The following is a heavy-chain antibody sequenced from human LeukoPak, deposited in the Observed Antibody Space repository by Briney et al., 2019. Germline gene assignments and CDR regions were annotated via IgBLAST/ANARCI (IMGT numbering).Heavy chain of an antibody. CDR2: IYTSGST. CDR3: AREMSSGYYGFEPWFDY. D-gene: IGHD3-22*01. CDR1: GGSISSYY. V-gene: IGHV4-4*07. J-gene: IGHJ4*02. Sequence: RPSETLSLTCTVSGGSISSYYWSWIRQPAGKGLEWIGRIYTSGSTNYNPSLKSRVTMSVDTSKNQFSLKLSSVTAADTAVYYCAREMSSGYYGFEPWFDYWGQGTLVTVSS.